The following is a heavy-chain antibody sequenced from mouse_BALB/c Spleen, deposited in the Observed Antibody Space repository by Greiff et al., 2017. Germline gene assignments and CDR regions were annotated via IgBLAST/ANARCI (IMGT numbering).Heavy chain of an antibody. CDR3: AREGGNYHFDY. CDR2: ISSGGST. J-gene: IGHJ2*01. D-gene: IGHD2-1*01. CDR1: GFTFSSYA. Sequence: EVKVVESGGGLVKPGGSLKLSCAASGFTFSSYAMSWVRQTPEKRLEWVASISSGGSTYYPDSVKGRFTISRDNARNILYLQMSSLRSEDTAMYYCAREGGNYHFDYWGQGTTLTVSS. V-gene: IGHV5-6-5*01.